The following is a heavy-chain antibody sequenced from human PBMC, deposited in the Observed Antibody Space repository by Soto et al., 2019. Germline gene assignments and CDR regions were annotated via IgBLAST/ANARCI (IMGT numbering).Heavy chain of an antibody. CDR1: GGSISTTDYF. V-gene: IGHV4-39*01. Sequence: QVQLQESGPGLVKPSETLSLTCTVSGGSISTTDYFWGWIRQPPGKGLEWIGTIYYTGSAYYNPSLKGRVTVSVDTSKNQFSLELRAVTGADTALYYCARRRGDVNTYTNWGQGTLVTVSS. D-gene: IGHD3-16*01. CDR3: ARRRGDVNTYTN. J-gene: IGHJ4*02. CDR2: IYYTGSA.